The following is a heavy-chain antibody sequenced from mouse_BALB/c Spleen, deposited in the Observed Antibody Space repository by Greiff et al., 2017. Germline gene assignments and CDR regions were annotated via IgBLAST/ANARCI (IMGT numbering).Heavy chain of an antibody. CDR1: GFTFSNYW. CDR2: IRLKSNNYAT. Sequence: EVQRVESGGGLVQPGGSMKLSCVASGFTFSNYWMNWVRQSPEKGLEWVAEIRLKSNNYATHYAESVKGRFTISRDDSKSSVYLQMNNLRAEDTGIYYCTRRTGTFYAMDYWGQGTSVTVSS. D-gene: IGHD4-1*01. J-gene: IGHJ4*01. V-gene: IGHV6-6*02. CDR3: TRRTGTFYAMDY.